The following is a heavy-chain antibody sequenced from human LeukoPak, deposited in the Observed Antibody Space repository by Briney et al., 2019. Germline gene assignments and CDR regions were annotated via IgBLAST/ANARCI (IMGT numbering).Heavy chain of an antibody. CDR1: GGTFSSYA. V-gene: IGHV1-69*04. J-gene: IGHJ4*02. CDR2: IIPILGIA. Sequence: SVKVSCKASGGTFSSYAISWVRQAPGQGLEWMGRIIPILGIANYAQKFQGRVTITADKSTSTAYMELSSLGSEDTAVYYCARLGVGATPFDYWGQGTLVTVSS. CDR3: ARLGVGATPFDY. D-gene: IGHD1-26*01.